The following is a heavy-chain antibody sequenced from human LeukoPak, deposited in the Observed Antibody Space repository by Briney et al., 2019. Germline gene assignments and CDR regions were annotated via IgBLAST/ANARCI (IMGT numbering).Heavy chain of an antibody. J-gene: IGHJ4*02. D-gene: IGHD2-2*01. CDR1: GFTFSSYA. CDR3: AKDLYIVVVPAVYFDY. V-gene: IGHV3-23*01. CDR2: ISGSGCST. Sequence: PGGSLRLSCAASGFTFSSYAMSWVRQAPGKGLEGVSAISGSGCSTYYADSVKGRFTISRDNSKNTLYLQMNSLRAEDTAVYYCAKDLYIVVVPAVYFDYWGQGTLVTVSS.